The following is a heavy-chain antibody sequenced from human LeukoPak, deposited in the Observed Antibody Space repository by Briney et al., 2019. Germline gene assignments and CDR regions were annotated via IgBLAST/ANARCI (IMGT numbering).Heavy chain of an antibody. CDR3: GRLFGGSYDRLYYYYGMDV. CDR2: IYYSGST. Sequence: SGPTLVKPTQTLTXTCTVSGFSLTTSGVAVGWIRQPPGKGLEWIGYIYYSGSTNHNPSLKSRVTISVDTSKNQFSLKLSSVTAADTAVYYCGRLFGGSYDRLYYYYGMDVWGQGTTVTVSS. V-gene: IGHV4-61*05. J-gene: IGHJ6*02. CDR1: GFSLTTSGVA. D-gene: IGHD1-26*01.